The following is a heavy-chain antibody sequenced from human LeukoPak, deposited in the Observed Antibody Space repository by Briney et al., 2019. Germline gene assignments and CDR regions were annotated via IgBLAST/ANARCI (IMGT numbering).Heavy chain of an antibody. CDR3: ARGVGFSGYVDY. D-gene: IGHD5-12*01. Sequence: GGSLRLSCAASGFTFSSFEMKWVRQAPGKGLEWVSYISSGGSTIYYADSVKGRFTISRDNAKNSLYLQMNSLRAEDTAVYYCARGVGFSGYVDYWGQGTLVTVSS. CDR1: GFTFSSFE. J-gene: IGHJ4*02. CDR2: ISSGGSTI. V-gene: IGHV3-48*03.